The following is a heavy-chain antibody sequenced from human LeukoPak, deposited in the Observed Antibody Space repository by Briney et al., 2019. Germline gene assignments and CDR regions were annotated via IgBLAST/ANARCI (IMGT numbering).Heavy chain of an antibody. V-gene: IGHV4-38-2*02. J-gene: IGHJ4*02. CDR1: GYSISSGYY. D-gene: IGHD6-13*01. CDR3: ARVTSSSWFEGYFDY. CDR2: IYHGGST. Sequence: SETLSLTCTVSGYSISSGYYRGWIRQPPGKGLEWIGNIYHGGSTYYNPSLKSRVTMSGDTSKNQFSLNLSSVTAADTAVYYCARVTSSSWFEGYFDYWGQGTLVTVSP.